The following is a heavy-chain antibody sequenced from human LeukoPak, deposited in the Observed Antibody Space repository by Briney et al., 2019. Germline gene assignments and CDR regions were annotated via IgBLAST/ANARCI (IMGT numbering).Heavy chain of an antibody. D-gene: IGHD6-6*01. CDR1: GYTFTSYD. CDR2: MNPNSGNT. CDR3: ARDPSSSSWYYYYMDV. Sequence: ASVKVSCKASGYTFTSYDINWVRQATGQGLEWMGWMNPNSGNTGYAQKFQGRVTMTRNTSISTAYMELSSLRSEDTAVYYCARDPSSSSWYYYYMDVWGKGTTVTVSS. V-gene: IGHV1-8*01. J-gene: IGHJ6*03.